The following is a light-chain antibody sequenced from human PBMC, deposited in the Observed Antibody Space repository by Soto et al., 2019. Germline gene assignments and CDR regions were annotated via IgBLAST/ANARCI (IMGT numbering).Light chain of an antibody. Sequence: QSVLTQPRSVSGSPGQSVTISCTGTSSDVGGYNYVSWYQQHPGKAPKLMIYDVSKRPSGVPDRFSGSNSGNTASLTISGLQAEDEADYYGCSYARSYTFGVFGTGTKVTLL. CDR1: SSDVGGYNY. V-gene: IGLV2-11*01. CDR2: DVS. J-gene: IGLJ1*01. CDR3: CSYARSYTFGV.